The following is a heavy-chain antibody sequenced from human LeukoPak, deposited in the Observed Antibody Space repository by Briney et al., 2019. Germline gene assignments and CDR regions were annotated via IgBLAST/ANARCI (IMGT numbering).Heavy chain of an antibody. CDR3: ARPAVQVVVGDYGMDV. CDR1: GYSLTSYW. D-gene: IGHD2-2*01. J-gene: IGHJ6*02. CDR2: IDPSDSYT. V-gene: IGHV5-10-1*01. Sequence: GESLKISCKGSGYSLTSYWISWVRQMPGKGLEWMGRIDPSDSYTNYSPSFQGHVTISADKSISTAYLQWSSLKASDTAMYYCARPAVQVVVGDYGMDVWGQGTTVTVSS.